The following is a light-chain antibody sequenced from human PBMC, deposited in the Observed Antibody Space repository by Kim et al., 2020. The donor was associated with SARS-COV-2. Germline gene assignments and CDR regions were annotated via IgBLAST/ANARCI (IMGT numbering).Light chain of an antibody. CDR1: SSDVGVYNY. Sequence: GQSIPISCTGTSSDVGVYNYVSWYQQHPGKAPKPIIYDVNKRPSGVSNRFSGSKSGNTASLTISGLQAEDEADYFCSSYTSSSTGVFGGGTKLTVL. CDR2: DVN. J-gene: IGLJ2*01. V-gene: IGLV2-14*03. CDR3: SSYTSSSTGV.